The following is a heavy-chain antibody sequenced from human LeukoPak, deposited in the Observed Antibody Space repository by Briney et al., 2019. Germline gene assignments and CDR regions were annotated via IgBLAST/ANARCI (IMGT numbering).Heavy chain of an antibody. J-gene: IGHJ4*02. V-gene: IGHV3-53*01. CDR3: ASRVW. Sequence: GGSLRLSCAASTFTVSGDYMSWVRQAPGKGLEWVPLIYTGGATYYADSVKGRFTISRDNSKKILFLQMNSLTAEDTAVYYCASRVWWGQGTLVTVSS. CDR2: IYTGGAT. CDR1: TFTVSGDY.